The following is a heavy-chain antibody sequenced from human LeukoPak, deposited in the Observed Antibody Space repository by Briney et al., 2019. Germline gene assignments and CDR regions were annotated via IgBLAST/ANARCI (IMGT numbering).Heavy chain of an antibody. D-gene: IGHD3-10*01. CDR3: TTSFNGGSGNSPFDY. CDR1: GYTFTGYY. J-gene: IGHJ4*02. CDR2: INPNSGCT. Sequence: PGASVNVSCKASGYTFTGYYMHWVRPAPGQGLEWMGWINPNSGCTNYAQKFQGRVTMPRDPSISTAYMELSRLRSDDTAVYYCTTSFNGGSGNSPFDYWGEGTLVTASS. V-gene: IGHV1-2*02.